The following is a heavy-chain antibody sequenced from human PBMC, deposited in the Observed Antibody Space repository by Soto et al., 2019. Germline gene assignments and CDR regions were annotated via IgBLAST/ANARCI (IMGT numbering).Heavy chain of an antibody. CDR3: ARVVFCGGDSASVGGMRSRHS. Sequence: IRQPTGKGLACIGSIYPGGGNNYNPSLKSRVTISVDTSKNQFSLKLSSVTAADTAVYCCARVVFCGGDSASVGGMRSRHSWGHAIPVTVS. V-gene: IGHV4-38-2*02. D-gene: IGHD2-21*02. CDR2: IYPGGGN. J-gene: IGHJ5*01.